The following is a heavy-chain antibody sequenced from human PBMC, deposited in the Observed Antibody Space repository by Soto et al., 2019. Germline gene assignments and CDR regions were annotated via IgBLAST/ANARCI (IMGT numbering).Heavy chain of an antibody. J-gene: IGHJ4*02. D-gene: IGHD3-16*02. V-gene: IGHV3-23*01. CDR3: AKGGLRLGELSPPFDY. CDR2: ISGSGGST. Sequence: GESLKISCAASGFTFSSYAMSWVRQAPGKGLEWVSAISGSGGSTYYADSVKGRFTISRDNSKNTLYLQMNSLSAEDTAVYYCAKGGLRLGELSPPFDYWGQGTLVTVSS. CDR1: GFTFSSYA.